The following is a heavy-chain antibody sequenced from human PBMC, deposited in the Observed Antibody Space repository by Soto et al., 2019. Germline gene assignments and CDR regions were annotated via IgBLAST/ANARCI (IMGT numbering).Heavy chain of an antibody. V-gene: IGHV2-5*01. CDR2: IYWNDDK. D-gene: IGHD6-6*01. CDR1: GFSLSTSGAG. Sequence: QITLNESGPTLVKPTQTLTLTCTFSGFSLSTSGAGVGWIRQPPGKALEWLALIYWNDDKRYSPSLKSRLTITKDTSKNQVVLTMTNMDPVDTATYYCAHRLGEYSRSDAFDIWGQGTMVTVSS. CDR3: AHRLGEYSRSDAFDI. J-gene: IGHJ3*02.